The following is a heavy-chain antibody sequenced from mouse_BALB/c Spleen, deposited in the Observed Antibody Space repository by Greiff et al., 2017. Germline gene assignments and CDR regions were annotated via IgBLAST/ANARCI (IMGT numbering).Heavy chain of an antibody. J-gene: IGHJ3*01. CDR3: ARDSSGYARFAY. V-gene: IGHV5-9-4*01. Sequence: DVMLVESGGGLVKPGGSLKLSCAASGFTFSSYAMSWVRQSPEKRLEWVAEISSGGSYTYYPDTVTGRFTISRDNAKNTLYLEMSSLRSEDTAMYYCARDSSGYARFAYWGQGTLVTVSA. CDR1: GFTFSSYA. D-gene: IGHD3-1*01. CDR2: ISSGGSYT.